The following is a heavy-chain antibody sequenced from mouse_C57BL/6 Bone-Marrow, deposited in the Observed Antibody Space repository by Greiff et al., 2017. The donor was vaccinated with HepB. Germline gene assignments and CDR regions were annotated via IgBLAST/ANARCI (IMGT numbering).Heavy chain of an antibody. CDR1: GYTFTSYW. V-gene: IGHV1-64*01. D-gene: IGHD2-2*01. CDR2: IHPNSGST. Sequence: QVQLKQPGAELVKPGASVKLSCKASGYTFTSYWMHWVKQRPGKGLEWIGMIHPNSGSTNYNEKFKSKATLTVDKSSSTAYMQLSSLTSEDSAVYYCARTRMVTTAVGCWGQGTLVTVAA. J-gene: IGHJ3*01. CDR3: ARTRMVTTAVGC.